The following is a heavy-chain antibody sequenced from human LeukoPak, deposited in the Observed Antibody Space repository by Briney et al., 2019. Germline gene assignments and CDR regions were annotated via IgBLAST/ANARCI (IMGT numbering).Heavy chain of an antibody. CDR3: ARAAYSGWYSEHAFDI. CDR1: GFTFSRYW. D-gene: IGHD6-19*01. J-gene: IGHJ3*02. CDR2: IKQDGSEI. V-gene: IGHV3-7*01. Sequence: GGSLRLSCAASGFTFSRYWMTWVRQAPGKGLEWVANIKQDGSEIYYVDSVKGRFTISRDNAKNSLYLQMNSLRAEDTAVYYCARAAYSGWYSEHAFDIWGQGTMVTVSS.